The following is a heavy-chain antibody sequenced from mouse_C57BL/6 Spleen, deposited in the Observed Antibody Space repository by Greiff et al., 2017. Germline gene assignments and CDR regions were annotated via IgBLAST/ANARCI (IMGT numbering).Heavy chain of an antibody. CDR3: ASYDYDGYYFDY. V-gene: IGHV1-7*01. Sequence: VQLQQSGAELAKPGASVKLSCKASGYTFTSYWMHWVKQRPGPGLEWIGYITPSSGYTKYNQTFKDKATLTANKSSSTAYMQLSSLTYEDSAVYYGASYDYDGYYFDYWGQGTTLTVSS. CDR1: GYTFTSYW. CDR2: ITPSSGYT. J-gene: IGHJ2*01. D-gene: IGHD2-4*01.